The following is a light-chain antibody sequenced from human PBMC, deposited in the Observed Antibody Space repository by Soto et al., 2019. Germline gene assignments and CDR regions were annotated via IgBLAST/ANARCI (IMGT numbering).Light chain of an antibody. CDR3: QQYGTSPT. CDR2: GAS. V-gene: IGKV3-20*01. CDR1: QSVSNNY. Sequence: EIVLTQSPGTLSLSPGERATLSCRASQSVSNNYLAWYQQKPGQAPRRLIFGASGRATGIPDRFSGSGSGTDFTLTISRLEPEDFAVYYRQQYGTSPTFGQGTKVEIK. J-gene: IGKJ1*01.